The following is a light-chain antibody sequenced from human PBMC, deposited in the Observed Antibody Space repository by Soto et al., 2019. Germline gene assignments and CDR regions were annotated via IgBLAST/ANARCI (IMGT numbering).Light chain of an antibody. CDR1: QSLLHTNDYNY. J-gene: IGKJ3*01. CDR3: IQSLQTPPT. CDR2: LGT. Sequence: DIVMTQYPLSLPVTPGEPASISCRSSQSLLHTNDYNYLDWCLQKPGQSPQLLIYLGTNRASGVPDRFSGSGSGTDFTLKISRVEAEEVGVYYCIQSLQTPPTFGPGTKVEIK. V-gene: IGKV2-28*01.